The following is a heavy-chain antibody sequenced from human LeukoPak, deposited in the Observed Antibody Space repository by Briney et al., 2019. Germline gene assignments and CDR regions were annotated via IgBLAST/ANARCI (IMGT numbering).Heavy chain of an antibody. Sequence: KLSETLSLTCTVSGGSISSSSYYWGWIRQPPGKGLEWIGSIYYSGSTYYNPSLKSRVTISVDTSKNQFSLKLSSVTAADTAVYYCARVLRSYDILTGYYTIGDPLYFDYWGQGTLVTVSS. V-gene: IGHV4-39*07. CDR3: ARVLRSYDILTGYYTIGDPLYFDY. D-gene: IGHD3-9*01. CDR2: IYYSGST. J-gene: IGHJ4*02. CDR1: GGSISSSSYY.